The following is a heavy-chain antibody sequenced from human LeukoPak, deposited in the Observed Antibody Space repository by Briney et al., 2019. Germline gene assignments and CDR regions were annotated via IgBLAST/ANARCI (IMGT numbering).Heavy chain of an antibody. CDR3: ARWGIGDLRNTFDI. D-gene: IGHD3-10*01. CDR2: INPNSGGT. V-gene: IGHV1-2*02. Sequence: ASVKVSCKASGFTFTGYYMHWVRQAPGQGLEWMGWINPNSGGTNYAQKFQGRVTMTRDTSISTAYMEMSRLRSDDTAVYYCARWGIGDLRNTFDIWGHGTMVTVSS. CDR1: GFTFTGYY. J-gene: IGHJ3*02.